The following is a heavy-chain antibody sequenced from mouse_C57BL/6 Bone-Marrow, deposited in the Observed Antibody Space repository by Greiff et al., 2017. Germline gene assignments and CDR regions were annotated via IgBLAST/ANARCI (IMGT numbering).Heavy chain of an antibody. CDR2: IYPGSGST. Sequence: QVHVKQSGAELVKPGASVKMSCKASGYTFTSYWITWVKQRPGQGLEWIGDIYPGSGSTNYNEKFKSKATLTVDTSSSTAYMQLSSLTSEDSAVYYCARGGDYWGQGTTLTVSS. CDR3: ARGGDY. CDR1: GYTFTSYW. J-gene: IGHJ2*01. V-gene: IGHV1-55*01.